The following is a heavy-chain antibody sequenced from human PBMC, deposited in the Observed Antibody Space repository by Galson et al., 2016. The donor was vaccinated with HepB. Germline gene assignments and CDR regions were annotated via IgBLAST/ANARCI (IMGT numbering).Heavy chain of an antibody. V-gene: IGHV1-18*01. J-gene: IGHJ4*02. Sequence: SVKVSCTASGYTFTSYGISWVRQAPGQGLEWIGWISAYSGDTNYSQTVRGRFTMTTDTSTSTAYMELRSLRGDDTAVFYCARDPNYDVWRGYYRVRRGLDYWGQGTLVTVSS. D-gene: IGHD3-3*01. CDR3: ARDPNYDVWRGYYRVRRGLDY. CDR2: ISAYSGDT. CDR1: GYTFTSYG.